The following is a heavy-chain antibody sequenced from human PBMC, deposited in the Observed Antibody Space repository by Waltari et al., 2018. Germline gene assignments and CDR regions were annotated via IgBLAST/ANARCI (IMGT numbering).Heavy chain of an antibody. J-gene: IGHJ6*02. CDR1: GSTLTGYY. CDR3: ARGEGEYYYYYYGMDV. V-gene: IGHV1-2*02. Sequence: QVQLVQSGAEVKKPGASVKVSCKASGSTLTGYYMHWVRLAPGQGLEWMGWINPNSGGTNYAQKFQGRVTMTRDTSISTAYMELSRLRSDDTVVYYCARGEGEYYYYYYGMDVWGQGTTVTVSS. CDR2: INPNSGGT.